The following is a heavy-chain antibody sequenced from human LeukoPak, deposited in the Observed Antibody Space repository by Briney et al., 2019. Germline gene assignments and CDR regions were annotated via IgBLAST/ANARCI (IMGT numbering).Heavy chain of an antibody. Sequence: PSETLSLTCAVSADSISSFYWSWIRQPPGKGLEWIGYVFYTGDTNHNPSLKSRVTISLDTSKKQVALRLTSVTAADTAAYYCARHPFATPFDHWGRGTLVTVSS. D-gene: IGHD2-15*01. CDR2: VFYTGDT. V-gene: IGHV4-59*08. CDR1: ADSISSFY. CDR3: ARHPFATPFDH. J-gene: IGHJ4*02.